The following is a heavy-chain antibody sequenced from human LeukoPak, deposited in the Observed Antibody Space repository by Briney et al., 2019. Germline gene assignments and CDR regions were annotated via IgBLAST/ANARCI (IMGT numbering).Heavy chain of an antibody. CDR1: GYTFTDYY. CDR2: INPKSGDT. Sequence: ASVKVSCKASGYTFTDYYIHWVRQAPGQGLEWMGWINPKSGDTNYAQGFQGRVTMTRDTSISTAYMELSRLKSDDTAVYYCARETGQFQLDYWGQGTLVTVSS. V-gene: IGHV1-2*02. J-gene: IGHJ4*02. CDR3: ARETGQFQLDY. D-gene: IGHD2-2*01.